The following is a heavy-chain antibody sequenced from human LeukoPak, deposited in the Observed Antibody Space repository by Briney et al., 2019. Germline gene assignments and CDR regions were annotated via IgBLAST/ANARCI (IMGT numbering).Heavy chain of an antibody. CDR2: IWYDGSNK. CDR3: ARDLNAFDI. V-gene: IGHV3-33*01. CDR1: GFIFSNCG. Sequence: ERSLRLSCAASGFIFSNCGIHWVRQAPGRGLEWVAVIWYDGSNKYYAGSVKGRFTVSRDNSKNTVHLQMNSLRAEDTAVYYCARDLNAFDIWGQGTMVTVSS. J-gene: IGHJ3*02.